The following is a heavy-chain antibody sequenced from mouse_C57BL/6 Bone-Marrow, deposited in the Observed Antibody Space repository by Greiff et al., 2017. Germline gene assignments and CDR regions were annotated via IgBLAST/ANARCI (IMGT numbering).Heavy chain of an antibody. CDR1: GYTFTSYG. D-gene: IGHD2-4*01. V-gene: IGHV1-81*01. CDR3: ARGLIYYDYDGDFDY. CDR2: IYPRSGNT. Sequence: QVQLKESGAELARPGASVKLSCKASGYTFTSYGISWVKQRTGQGLEWIGEIYPRSGNTYYNEKFKGKATLTADKSSSTAYMELRSLTSEDSAVYFWARGLIYYDYDGDFDYWGQGTTLTVSS. J-gene: IGHJ2*01.